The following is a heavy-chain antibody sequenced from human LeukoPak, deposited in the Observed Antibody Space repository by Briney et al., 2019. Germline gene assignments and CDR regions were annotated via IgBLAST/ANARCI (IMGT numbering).Heavy chain of an antibody. CDR3: ARVRYFDWTYYYYYMDV. D-gene: IGHD3-9*01. V-gene: IGHV1-2*02. CDR2: INPNSGGT. CDR1: GYTFTDYY. Sequence: ASVKVSCKASGYTFTDYYMHWVRQAPGQGLEWMGWINPNSGGTNYAQKLQGRVTMTTDTSTSTAYMELRSLRSDDTAVYYCARVRYFDWTYYYYYMDVWGKGTTVTISS. J-gene: IGHJ6*03.